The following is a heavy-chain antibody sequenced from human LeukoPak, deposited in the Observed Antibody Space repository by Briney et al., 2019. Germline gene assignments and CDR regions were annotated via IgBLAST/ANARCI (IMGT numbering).Heavy chain of an antibody. J-gene: IGHJ3*01. D-gene: IGHD5-18*01. V-gene: IGHV4-30-2*01. Sequence: PSETLSLTCTVSGGSISSGAYYWSRIRQPPGRGLEWIGYIYHSGGTYYNPSLKSRGTISIDRSKNQISLTLNSVTTADTAVYFCARGHNTPGMQLWFYAFEVWGQGTMVTVSS. CDR1: GGSISSGAYY. CDR2: IYHSGGT. CDR3: ARGHNTPGMQLWFYAFEV.